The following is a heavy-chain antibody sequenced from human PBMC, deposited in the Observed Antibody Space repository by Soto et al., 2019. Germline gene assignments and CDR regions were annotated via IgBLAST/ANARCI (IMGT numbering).Heavy chain of an antibody. CDR2: ISGSGGKT. CDR1: GFIFTSYA. V-gene: IGHV3-23*01. Sequence: EVQLLESGGGVIQPGGSLRLSCEASGFIFTSYALSWVRQAPGRGLEWVSAISGSGGKTYYADAVKGRFIISRDNSKNTLYLQLNSLRAEDTAVYYCARDRARKGTYYFDNWGQGTLVTVSA. CDR3: ARDRARKGTYYFDN. J-gene: IGHJ4*02.